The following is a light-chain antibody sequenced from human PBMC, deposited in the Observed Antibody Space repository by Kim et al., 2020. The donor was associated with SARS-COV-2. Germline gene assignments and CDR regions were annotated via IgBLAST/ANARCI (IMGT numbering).Light chain of an antibody. J-gene: IGKJ2*01. CDR3: QQYCSSPPYT. V-gene: IGKV3-20*01. CDR1: QSVSSSY. Sequence: CPGERATLSCRASQSVSSSYLAWYQQKPGQAPRLLIYGASSRATGIPDRFSGSGSGTDFTLTISRLEPEDFAVYYCQQYCSSPPYTFGQGTKLEI. CDR2: GAS.